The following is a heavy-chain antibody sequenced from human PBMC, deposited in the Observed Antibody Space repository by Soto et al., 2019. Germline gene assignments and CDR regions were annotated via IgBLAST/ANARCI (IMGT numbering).Heavy chain of an antibody. CDR3: ARGLISSSWTDYGMDV. CDR1: GGSISSYY. CDR2: IYYSGST. Sequence: SETLSLTCTVSGGSISSYYWSWIRQPPGKGLEWIGYIYYSGSTNYNPSLKSRVTISADTSKNQFSLKLSSVTAADTAVYYCARGLISSSWTDYGMDVWGQGTTVTVSS. V-gene: IGHV4-59*01. D-gene: IGHD6-13*01. J-gene: IGHJ6*02.